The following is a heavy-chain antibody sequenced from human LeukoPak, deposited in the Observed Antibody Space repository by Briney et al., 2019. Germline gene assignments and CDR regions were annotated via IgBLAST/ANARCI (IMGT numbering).Heavy chain of an antibody. Sequence: GGSLRLSCAASGFTFSRYNMNWVRQAPGKGPEWVSSISRTGNYIYYADSVKGRFTISRDNAQNSLFLQMNSLRVEDTAVYYCARVLETDCSGGSCYSGLDYWGQGTLVTVSS. J-gene: IGHJ4*02. CDR3: ARVLETDCSGGSCYSGLDY. CDR2: ISRTGNYI. D-gene: IGHD2-15*01. V-gene: IGHV3-21*01. CDR1: GFTFSRYN.